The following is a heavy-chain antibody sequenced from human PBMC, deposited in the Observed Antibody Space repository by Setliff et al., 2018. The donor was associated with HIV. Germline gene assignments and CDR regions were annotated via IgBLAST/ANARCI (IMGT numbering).Heavy chain of an antibody. J-gene: IGHJ4*02. CDR1: GFTFSTDA. V-gene: IGHV3-23*01. CDR3: ASDPPSWQWLFDY. Sequence: VGSLRLSCAASGFTFSTDAMSWVRQAPGKGLEWVSAITSTAGTTYYADSVKGRFTVSRDNSKNTLYLQMNSLRAADTAVYYCASDPPSWQWLFDYWGQGALVTVSS. CDR2: ITSTAGTT. D-gene: IGHD6-19*01.